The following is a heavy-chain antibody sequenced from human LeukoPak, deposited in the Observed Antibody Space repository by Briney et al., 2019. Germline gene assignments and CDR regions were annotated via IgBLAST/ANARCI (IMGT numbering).Heavy chain of an antibody. Sequence: SGSTSSTYYADSVKGRFTISRDNSKNTLYLQMNSLRAEDTAVYYCARDSYGTPGGWFDPWGQGTLVTVSS. V-gene: IGHV3-23*01. CDR3: ARDSYGTPGGWFDP. J-gene: IGHJ5*02. D-gene: IGHD5-18*01. CDR2: SGSTSST.